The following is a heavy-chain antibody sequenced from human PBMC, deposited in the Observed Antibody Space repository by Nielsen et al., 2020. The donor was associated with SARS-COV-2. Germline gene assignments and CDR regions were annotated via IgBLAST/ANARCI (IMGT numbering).Heavy chain of an antibody. CDR3: ALTGYSSDY. V-gene: IGHV4-34*01. CDR1: GGSFSGYY. D-gene: IGHD3-9*01. Sequence: SETLSLTCAVYGGSFSGYYWSWIRQPPGKGLEWIGEINHSGSTNYNPSLKSRVTISVDKSKNQFSLKLSSVTAADTAVYYCALTGYSSDYWGQGTLVTVSS. CDR2: INHSGST. J-gene: IGHJ4*02.